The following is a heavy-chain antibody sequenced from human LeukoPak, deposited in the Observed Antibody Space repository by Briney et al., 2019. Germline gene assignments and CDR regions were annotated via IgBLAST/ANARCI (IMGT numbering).Heavy chain of an antibody. CDR3: AKDQFGGLYFDY. Sequence: GSLRPPCSAPGITFCSYAMSWVRPAPGEGLEWGSAISGSGGSTYYADSVKGRFTISRDNSKNTLYLQMNSLRAEDTAVYYCAKDQFGGLYFDYWGQGTLVTVSS. CDR1: GITFCSYA. J-gene: IGHJ4*02. V-gene: IGHV3-23*01. CDR2: ISGSGGST. D-gene: IGHD3-10*01.